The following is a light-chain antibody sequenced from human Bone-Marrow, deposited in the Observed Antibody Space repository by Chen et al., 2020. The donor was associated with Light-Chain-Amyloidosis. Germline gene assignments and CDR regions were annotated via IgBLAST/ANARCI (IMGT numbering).Light chain of an antibody. V-gene: IGKV3-20*01. CDR3: QQYGSSPRRYT. J-gene: IGKJ2*01. Sequence: EIVLTHSPGTLSLSPGERATLSCRASQSVSSSYLAWYQQKPGQAPRLLIYGASSRATGIPDRFSGSGSGTDFTLTISRLEPEDFAVYYCQQYGSSPRRYTFGQGTKLEIK. CDR1: QSVSSSY. CDR2: GAS.